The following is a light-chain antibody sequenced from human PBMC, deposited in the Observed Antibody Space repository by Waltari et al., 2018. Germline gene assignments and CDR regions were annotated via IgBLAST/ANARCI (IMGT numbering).Light chain of an antibody. J-gene: IGKJ4*01. Sequence: DIQMTQSPSSLSASVGDRVTITCRASQSISNFLNWYQQKPGKAPNLLIYSASILQGGVPSRFSGSGSGTEFTLTISSLQPEDFATYYCQQSYSTPSFGGGTKVEI. V-gene: IGKV1-39*01. CDR2: SAS. CDR1: QSISNF. CDR3: QQSYSTPS.